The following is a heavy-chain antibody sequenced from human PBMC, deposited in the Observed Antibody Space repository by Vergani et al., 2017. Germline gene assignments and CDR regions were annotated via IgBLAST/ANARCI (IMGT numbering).Heavy chain of an antibody. D-gene: IGHD5-12*01. J-gene: IGHJ5*02. V-gene: IGHV3-48*01. Sequence: QLVESGGGLVQPGGSLRLSCAASGFTFSSYSMSWVRQAPGKGLEWVSFISSSSTTISYADSVKGRFTISRDNGEYSLYLQMNSLRAEDTAVYFCARRTPGYQGGDRRFDPWGQGTLVTVSS. CDR3: ARRTPGYQGGDRRFDP. CDR2: ISSSSTTI. CDR1: GFTFSSYS.